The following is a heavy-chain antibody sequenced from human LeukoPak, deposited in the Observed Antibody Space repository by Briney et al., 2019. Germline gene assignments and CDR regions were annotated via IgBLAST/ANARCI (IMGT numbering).Heavy chain of an antibody. CDR3: ARIRDGYNDAYDL. CDR2: INAGNGNT. CDR1: GYTFTSYA. Sequence: ASVKVSCKASGYTFTSYAMHWVRQAPGQRLEWMGWINAGNGNTKYSQEFQGRVTITRDTSASTAYMELSSLRSEDMAIYYCARIRDGYNDAYDLWGQGTVVTVPS. D-gene: IGHD5-24*01. J-gene: IGHJ3*01. V-gene: IGHV1-3*03.